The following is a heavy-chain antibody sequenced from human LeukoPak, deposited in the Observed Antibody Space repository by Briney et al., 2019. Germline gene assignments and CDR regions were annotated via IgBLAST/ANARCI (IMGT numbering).Heavy chain of an antibody. CDR1: GGSISSHY. CDR2: IYYSGST. D-gene: IGHD5-18*01. CDR3: ARVEYSYGYREYYYYMDV. V-gene: IGHV4-59*11. Sequence: SETLSLTCTVSGGSISSHYWSWIRQPPGKGLEWIGYIYYSGSTNYNPSLKSRVTISVDTSKNQFSLKLSSVTAADTAVYYCARVEYSYGYREYYYYMDVWGQGTLVTVSS. J-gene: IGHJ6*03.